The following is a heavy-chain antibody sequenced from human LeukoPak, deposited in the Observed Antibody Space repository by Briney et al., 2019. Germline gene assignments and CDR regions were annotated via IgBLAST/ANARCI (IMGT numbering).Heavy chain of an antibody. CDR1: GYSISSGYY. J-gene: IGHJ4*02. V-gene: IGHV4-38-2*01. Sequence: SETLSLTCAVSGYSISSGYYWGWIRQPPGKGLEWIGSIYHSGSTYYNPSLKSRVTISVDTSKNQFSLKLSSVTAADTAVYYCARIIHGYCNGGICFLVQYYFDYWGQGTLVTVSS. CDR3: ARIIHGYCNGGICFLVQYYFDY. CDR2: IYHSGST. D-gene: IGHD2-15*01.